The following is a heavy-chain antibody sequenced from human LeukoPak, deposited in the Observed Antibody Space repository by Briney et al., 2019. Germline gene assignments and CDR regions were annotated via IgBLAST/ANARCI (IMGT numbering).Heavy chain of an antibody. CDR2: VHLDGRT. V-gene: IGHV4-4*02. J-gene: IGHJ4*02. CDR1: GGSLSSTNW. D-gene: IGHD3-3*01. CDR3: AREGGFYRPLDD. Sequence: SGTLSLTCGVSGGSLSSTNWWTRGRQPPGKGLEWIGEVHLDGRTNYNPSLKRRLTISWDLSENHISLKLSTVSAADTAAYYCAREGGFYRPLDDSGQGTLVTVSS.